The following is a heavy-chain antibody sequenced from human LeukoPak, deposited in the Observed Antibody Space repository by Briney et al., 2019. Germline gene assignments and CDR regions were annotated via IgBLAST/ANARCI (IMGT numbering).Heavy chain of an antibody. V-gene: IGHV3-30*18. J-gene: IGHJ4*02. CDR2: ISYDGSNK. Sequence: GGSLRLSCVASGFTFSRYGMHWVRQAPGKGLEWVAVISYDGSNKYYADTVKGRFTISRDNSKNTLYLQMNSLRAEDTAVYYCAKDLEPQLVGAADYWGQGTLVTVSS. CDR1: GFTFSRYG. D-gene: IGHD1-26*01. CDR3: AKDLEPQLVGAADY.